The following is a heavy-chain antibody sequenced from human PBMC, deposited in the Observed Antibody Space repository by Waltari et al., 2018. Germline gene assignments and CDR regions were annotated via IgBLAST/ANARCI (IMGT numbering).Heavy chain of an antibody. V-gene: IGHV1-69*05. Sequence: QVQLVQSGAEVKKPGSSVKVSCKASGGTFSSYAISWVRQAPGQGLEWMGGIIPIFGTANYAQKFQGRVTITTDESTSTAYMELSSLRSEDTAVYYCARSIVVVPAAIGEWNWFDPWGQGTLVTVSS. D-gene: IGHD2-2*01. CDR1: GGTFSSYA. J-gene: IGHJ5*02. CDR3: ARSIVVVPAAIGEWNWFDP. CDR2: IIPIFGTA.